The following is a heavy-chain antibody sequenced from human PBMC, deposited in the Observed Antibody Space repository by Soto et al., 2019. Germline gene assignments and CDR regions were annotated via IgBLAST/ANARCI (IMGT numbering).Heavy chain of an antibody. CDR2: ISWNSGSI. CDR3: AKEKAQYSSGWYSSPSSNDY. Sequence: GGSLRLSCAASGFTFDDYAMHWVRQAPGKGLEWVSGISWNSGSIGYADSVKGRFTISRDNAKNSLYLQMNSLRAEDTALYYCAKEKAQYSSGWYSSPSSNDYWGQGTLVTVSS. D-gene: IGHD6-19*01. V-gene: IGHV3-9*01. J-gene: IGHJ4*02. CDR1: GFTFDDYA.